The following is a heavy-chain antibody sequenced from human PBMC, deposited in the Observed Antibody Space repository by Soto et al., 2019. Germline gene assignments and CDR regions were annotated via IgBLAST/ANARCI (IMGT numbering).Heavy chain of an antibody. V-gene: IGHV3-21*01. CDR3: AREDSIIIPAVSDF. D-gene: IGHD2-2*01. J-gene: IGHJ4*02. CDR1: GFYFNNYG. Sequence: GGSLRLSCAVSGFYFNNYGINWVRQAPGKGLEWVSSVSKSDYTYYSDSVKGRFTISRDNAKNSVALQMNSLRPEDTAVYYCAREDSIIIPAVSDFWGQGTLVTVSS. CDR2: VSKSDYT.